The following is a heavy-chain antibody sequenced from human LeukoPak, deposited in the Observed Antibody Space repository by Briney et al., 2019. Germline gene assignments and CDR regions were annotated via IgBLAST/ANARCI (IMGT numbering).Heavy chain of an antibody. Sequence: PSGTLSLTCGVSGGSVISTNWWTWVRQPPGKGLEWIGEVHLDGRTNYNPSLESRLTISVDLSENHVSLKLTSVTAADTAVYYCARVSSGSRRDGYNVVDYWGQGTLVTVSS. CDR2: VHLDGRT. CDR3: ARVSSGSRRDGYNVVDY. V-gene: IGHV4-4*02. J-gene: IGHJ4*02. CDR1: GGSVISTNW. D-gene: IGHD5-24*01.